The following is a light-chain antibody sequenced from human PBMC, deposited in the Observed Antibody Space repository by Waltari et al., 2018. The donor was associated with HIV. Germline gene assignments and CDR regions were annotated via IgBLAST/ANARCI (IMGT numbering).Light chain of an antibody. CDR1: QNVYNN. V-gene: IGKV3-15*01. CDR2: GAS. Sequence: ILVTQSPATMSVSPGERATLSCKTSQNVYNNLAWYQHKPGQAPRLLMSGASTRARDVPPRFTGSGSGTEFTHTINSLVPEDVAVYYCQQYKDWPPSPFGQGTKVEIK. J-gene: IGKJ2*01. CDR3: QQYKDWPPSP.